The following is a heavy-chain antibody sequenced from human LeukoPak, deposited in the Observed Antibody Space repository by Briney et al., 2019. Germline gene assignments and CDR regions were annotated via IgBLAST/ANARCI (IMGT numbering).Heavy chain of an antibody. D-gene: IGHD3-22*01. V-gene: IGHV1-2*02. CDR1: GYTFSGHY. Sequence: EASVKVSCKASGYTFSGHYMHWVRQAPGQGLEWMGWIKPSSGATNYVQKFRGRVTMTRDTSNRTSYMELSRLRSDDPALYYCASCYYDSSGYYYFDYWGQGTLVTVSS. CDR3: ASCYYDSSGYYYFDY. CDR2: IKPSSGAT. J-gene: IGHJ4*02.